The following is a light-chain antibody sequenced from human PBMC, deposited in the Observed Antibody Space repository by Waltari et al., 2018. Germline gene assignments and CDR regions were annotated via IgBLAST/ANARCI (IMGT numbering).Light chain of an antibody. CDR3: AAWDDTLSGVV. V-gene: IGLV1-47*01. CDR2: RNN. J-gene: IGLJ2*01. Sequence: QSELTQPPSGSGTPGQRVTISCSGSSSNIGRNYVYWYQQPPGTAPRPLIYRNNQRPSGVPDRFSGSKSGTSASLAISGLRSDDEADYYCAAWDDTLSGVVFGGGTKLTVL. CDR1: SSNIGRNY.